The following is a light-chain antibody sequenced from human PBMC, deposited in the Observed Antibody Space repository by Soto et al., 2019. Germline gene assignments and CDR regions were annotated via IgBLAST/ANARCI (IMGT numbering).Light chain of an antibody. CDR1: QSVSSSF. V-gene: IGKV3-20*01. CDR3: QQYGTSRGT. CDR2: GAS. Sequence: IVLTQSPDTLSLSPGERATRSCRASQSVSSSFLAWYQQKPGQAPRLLIYGASSRASGIPDRFSGSGSGTDFTLTISRLEPEDFAVYYCQQYGTSRGTFGQGTKLEIK. J-gene: IGKJ2*01.